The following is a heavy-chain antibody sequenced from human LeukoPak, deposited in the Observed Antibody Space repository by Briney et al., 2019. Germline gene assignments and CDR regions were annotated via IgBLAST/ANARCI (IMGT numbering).Heavy chain of an antibody. CDR1: GGSISSYY. CDR3: ARHRVYSSSSIALDY. D-gene: IGHD6-6*01. V-gene: IGHV4-59*08. CDR2: IYSSGST. Sequence: PSETLSLTCTVSGGSISSYYWSWIRQPPGKGLEWIGYIYSSGSTIYNPSLKYRVTISVDTSKNQFSLKLSSVTAADTAVYYCARHRVYSSSSIALDYWGQGTLVTVSS. J-gene: IGHJ4*02.